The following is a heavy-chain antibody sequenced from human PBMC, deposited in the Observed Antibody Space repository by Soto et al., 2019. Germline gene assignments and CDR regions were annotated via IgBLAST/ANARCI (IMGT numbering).Heavy chain of an antibody. CDR1: GASISGSSYQ. V-gene: IGHV4-39*01. J-gene: IGHJ5*02. CDR3: ARTANWLDP. CDR2: IHYSGSA. Sequence: PSETLSLTCTVSGASISGSSYQWGWIRQPPGKGLEWIGNIHYSGSAYYNPALKSRVTISLDTSKNQVSLKLSSVTAADTAVYYCARTANWLDPWGQGTLVTVS.